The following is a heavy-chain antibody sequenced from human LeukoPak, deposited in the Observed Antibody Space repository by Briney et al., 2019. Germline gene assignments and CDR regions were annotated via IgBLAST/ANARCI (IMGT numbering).Heavy chain of an antibody. V-gene: IGHV3-48*02. CDR2: VSSSSSTI. D-gene: IGHD6-19*01. CDR3: ARDLGSGWYVEVFDY. CDR1: GFTFSSYS. Sequence: GGSLRLSCAASGFTFSSYSMNWVRQAPGKGLEWVSYVSSSSSTIYYADSVKGRFTISRDNAKNSLYLQMNSLRDEDTAVYYCARDLGSGWYVEVFDYWGQGTLVTVSS. J-gene: IGHJ4*02.